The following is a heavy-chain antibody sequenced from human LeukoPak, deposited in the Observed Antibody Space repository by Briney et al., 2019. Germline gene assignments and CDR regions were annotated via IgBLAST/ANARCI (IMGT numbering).Heavy chain of an antibody. CDR3: AREHSSGYYFDAFDI. Sequence: ASVKVSCKASEYIFTGYYIHWVRQAPGQGLEWMGWINPNRGGTNYAQKFQGAVTMTMDTYLSTAYMELSGLRSDDTAVYYCAREHSSGYYFDAFDIWAQGPMLTVSS. CDR2: INPNRGGT. V-gene: IGHV1-2*02. J-gene: IGHJ3*02. CDR1: EYIFTGYY. D-gene: IGHD3-22*01.